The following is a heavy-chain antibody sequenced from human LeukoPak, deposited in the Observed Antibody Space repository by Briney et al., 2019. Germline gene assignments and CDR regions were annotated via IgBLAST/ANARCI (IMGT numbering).Heavy chain of an antibody. D-gene: IGHD2-21*02. CDR2: MHAGNGNT. Sequence: GPSVTLSCKASGYRFISHYIHWVRQAHGLGPEWLGWMHAGNGNTRYPAKFEGRVTMTRDTYSNTAYMDLTSLTSDDTAIYYCAREGSYCVGGDCYSFDFWGQGTLITVSS. V-gene: IGHV1-2*02. CDR1: GYRFISHY. J-gene: IGHJ4*02. CDR3: AREGSYCVGGDCYSFDF.